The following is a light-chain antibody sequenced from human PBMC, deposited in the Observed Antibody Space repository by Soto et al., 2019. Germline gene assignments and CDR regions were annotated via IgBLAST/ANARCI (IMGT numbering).Light chain of an antibody. V-gene: IGLV1-47*02. J-gene: IGLJ1*01. CDR1: SSNIGSNY. CDR2: YNN. Sequence: QSVLTQPPSASGTPGQRVTISCSGRSSNIGSNYVYWYQQLPGTARKLLIYYNNQRPSGVPDRFSGYKSGTSASLAISGLRSEHEADYYCATWDDSLSGYVFGTGTKLTVL. CDR3: ATWDDSLSGYV.